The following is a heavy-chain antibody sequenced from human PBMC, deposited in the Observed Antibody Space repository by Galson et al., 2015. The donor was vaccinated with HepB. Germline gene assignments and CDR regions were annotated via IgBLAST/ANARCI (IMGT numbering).Heavy chain of an antibody. Sequence: CAISGDSVSSNRAAWNWIRQSPSRGLEWLGRTYYRSKWSSDYAASVKSRITINADTSKNQFSLQLNSVTPEVTAVYYCARGHYYDSTGAYYFDYWGQGTLVTVSS. CDR1: GDSVSSNRAA. V-gene: IGHV6-1*01. CDR3: ARGHYYDSTGAYYFDY. D-gene: IGHD3-22*01. J-gene: IGHJ4*02. CDR2: TYYRSKWSS.